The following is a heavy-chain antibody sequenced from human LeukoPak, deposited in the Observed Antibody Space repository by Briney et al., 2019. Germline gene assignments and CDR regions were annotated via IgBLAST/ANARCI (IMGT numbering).Heavy chain of an antibody. V-gene: IGHV3-53*01. CDR3: ARGRVGAPDVFDI. Sequence: GGSLRLSCAASGFTVYNNYMTWVRQAPGKGLEWVSVLYGGGTTYYADSVKGRFTISRDNSKNTLFLQMNSLRAEDTAVYYCARGRVGAPDVFDIWGQGTMVTVSS. J-gene: IGHJ3*02. CDR2: LYGGGTT. CDR1: GFTVYNNY. D-gene: IGHD1-26*01.